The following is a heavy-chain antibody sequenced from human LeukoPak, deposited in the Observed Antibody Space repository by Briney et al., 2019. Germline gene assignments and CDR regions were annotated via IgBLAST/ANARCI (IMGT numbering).Heavy chain of an antibody. CDR2: INHSGST. CDR3: ARESLDIEPPSIDGMDV. D-gene: IGHD5-12*01. Sequence: SETLSLTCAVYGGSFSGYYWSWIRQPPGKGLEWMGEINHSGSTNYNPSLKSRVTISVDTSKNQFSLKLSSVTAADTAVYYCARESLDIEPPSIDGMDVWGQGTTVTVSS. CDR1: GGSFSGYY. V-gene: IGHV4-34*01. J-gene: IGHJ6*02.